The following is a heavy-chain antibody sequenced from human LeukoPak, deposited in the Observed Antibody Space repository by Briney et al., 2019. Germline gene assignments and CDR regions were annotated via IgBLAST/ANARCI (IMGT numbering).Heavy chain of an antibody. Sequence: SQTLSLTCGISGDSVSSNSAAWNRIRQSPSRGLEWLGRTYYKSKWYNDYAVSVKSRITISPDTSKNQFSLQLNSVTPEDTAVYYCARGAAEAGGLDVWGQGTTVTVSS. D-gene: IGHD6-13*01. CDR3: ARGAAEAGGLDV. J-gene: IGHJ6*02. CDR2: TYYKSKWYN. V-gene: IGHV6-1*01. CDR1: GDSVSSNSAA.